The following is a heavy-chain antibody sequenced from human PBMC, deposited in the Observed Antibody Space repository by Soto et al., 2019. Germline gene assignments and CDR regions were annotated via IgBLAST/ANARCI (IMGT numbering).Heavy chain of an antibody. V-gene: IGHV4-4*07. CDR2: IYPSGST. J-gene: IGHJ4*02. CDR1: GGSISGHA. D-gene: IGHD5-12*01. Sequence: PSETLSLTCTVSGGSISGHAWIWVRQPAGRGLEWIGHIYPSGSTSYNPSLRSRVTMSLDTSNNQIFLNLTFVTAADTAVFYCVRGRSYSVYDFWGPGTLVAVSS. CDR3: VRGRSYSVYDF.